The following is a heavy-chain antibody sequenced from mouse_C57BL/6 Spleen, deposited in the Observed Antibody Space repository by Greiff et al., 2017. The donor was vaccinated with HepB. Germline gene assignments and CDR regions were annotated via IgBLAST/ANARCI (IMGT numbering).Heavy chain of an antibody. V-gene: IGHV1-26*01. D-gene: IGHD2-4*01. CDR3: ASYDYDEDYFDY. Sequence: EVQLQQSGPELVKPGASVKISCKASGYTFTDYYMNWVKQSHGKSLEWIGDINPNNGGTSYNQKFKGKATLTVDKSSSTAYTELRSLTSEDSAVYYCASYDYDEDYFDYWGQSTTLTVSS. CDR2: INPNNGGT. J-gene: IGHJ2*01. CDR1: GYTFTDYY.